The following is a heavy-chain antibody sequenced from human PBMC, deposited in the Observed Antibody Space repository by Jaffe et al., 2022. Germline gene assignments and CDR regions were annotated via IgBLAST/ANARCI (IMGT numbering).Heavy chain of an antibody. D-gene: IGHD2-2*01. V-gene: IGHV3-23*01. CDR3: AKRSCSLSTCYQVDY. Sequence: EVQLLESGGGLVQPGGSLRLSCAASGFTFSSYAMSWVRQAPGKGLEWVSGISGSGGSTHYADSVKGRFTISRDNSKNTLFVQMNSLRPEDTAVYYCAKRSCSLSTCYQVDYWGQGTLVTVSS. CDR1: GFTFSSYA. CDR2: ISGSGGST. J-gene: IGHJ4*02.